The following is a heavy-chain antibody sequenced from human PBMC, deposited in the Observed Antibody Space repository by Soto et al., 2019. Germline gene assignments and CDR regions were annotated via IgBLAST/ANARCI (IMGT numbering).Heavy chain of an antibody. Sequence: GASVKVSCKTSGCTFTSYALHWVRQAPGQSLEWMGWINVGTGNTKYSQKFQDRFTITRDTSASAAYMELNSLRTEDTAIYYCAREAAKAFDSWGQGTLVTVSS. D-gene: IGHD6-13*01. CDR3: AREAAKAFDS. V-gene: IGHV1-3*01. CDR2: INVGTGNT. CDR1: GCTFTSYA. J-gene: IGHJ5*01.